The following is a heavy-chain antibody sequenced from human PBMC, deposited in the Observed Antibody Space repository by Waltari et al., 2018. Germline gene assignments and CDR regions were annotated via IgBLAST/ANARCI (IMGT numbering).Heavy chain of an antibody. CDR2: IRYDGSNK. CDR1: GFTFSSYG. V-gene: IGHV3-30*02. D-gene: IGHD6-19*01. Sequence: QVQLVESGGGVVQPGGSLRLSCAASGFTFSSYGMHWLRQAPGKGLEWVAFIRYDGSNKYYADSVKGRFTISRDNSKNTLYLQMNSLRAEDTAVYYCAKDRRPYHPEDSSGGYYFDYWGQGTLVTVSS. J-gene: IGHJ4*02. CDR3: AKDRRPYHPEDSSGGYYFDY.